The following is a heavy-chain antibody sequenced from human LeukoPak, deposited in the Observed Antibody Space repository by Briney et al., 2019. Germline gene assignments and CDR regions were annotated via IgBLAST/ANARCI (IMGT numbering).Heavy chain of an antibody. D-gene: IGHD3-16*01. Sequence: PGGSLRLACAASGFTFSSYGMHWVRQAPGKGLEWVAVIWYDGSNKYYADSVKGRFTISRDNSKNTLYLQMNSLRAEDTAVYYCARGEDAFDIWGQGTMVTVSS. CDR3: ARGEDAFDI. CDR1: GFTFSSYG. J-gene: IGHJ3*02. V-gene: IGHV3-33*01. CDR2: IWYDGSNK.